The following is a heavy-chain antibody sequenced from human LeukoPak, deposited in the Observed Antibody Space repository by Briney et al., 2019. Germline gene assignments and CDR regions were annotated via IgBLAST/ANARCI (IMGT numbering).Heavy chain of an antibody. V-gene: IGHV4-59*08. D-gene: IGHD6-25*01. CDR1: GGSINGYY. CDR3: ARLHFAAAEEFDP. CDR2: INYSGST. J-gene: IGHJ5*02. Sequence: SETLSLTCTVSGGSINGYYWSWIRQPPGKGLEWIGYINYSGSTNYNPSLKSRVTISLDTSKNQFSLNLSSVTAADTAVYYCARLHFAAAEEFDPWGQGTLVTVSS.